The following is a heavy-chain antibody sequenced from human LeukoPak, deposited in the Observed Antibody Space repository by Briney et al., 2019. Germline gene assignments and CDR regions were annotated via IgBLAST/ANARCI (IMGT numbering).Heavy chain of an antibody. V-gene: IGHV3-30*19. J-gene: IGHJ4*02. CDR3: ARSPNYYYFDS. CDR1: RFNLSTYG. Sequence: GGSLRLSCTASRFNLSTYGLHWVRQAPGKGLEWVAVTSYDGNNQYYADSVKGRCTISRDDSKNTVYLQMNSLRPDDTAVYYCARSPNYYYFDSWGQGTLVTVSS. CDR2: TSYDGNNQ. D-gene: IGHD5-24*01.